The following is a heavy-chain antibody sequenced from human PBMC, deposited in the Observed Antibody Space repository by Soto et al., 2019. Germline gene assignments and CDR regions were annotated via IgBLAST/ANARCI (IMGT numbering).Heavy chain of an antibody. CDR3: ARWWSGSRQGFDP. J-gene: IGHJ5*02. Sequence: GGSLRLSCAASGFTFSDYDMSWIRRAPGKGLEWVSYISSSGGTIYYADSVQARFTISVDTSKNQFSLKLSSVTAADTAVYYCARWWSGSRQGFDPWGQGTLVTVSS. CDR2: ISSSGGTI. CDR1: GFTFSDYD. D-gene: IGHD3-3*01. V-gene: IGHV3-11*01.